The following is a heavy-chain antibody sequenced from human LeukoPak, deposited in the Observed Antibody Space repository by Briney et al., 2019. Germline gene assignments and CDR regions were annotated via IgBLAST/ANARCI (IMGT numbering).Heavy chain of an antibody. CDR3: AKALGFMVRGVITYYFDY. CDR2: MSGSGGST. J-gene: IGHJ4*02. V-gene: IGHV3-23*01. Sequence: SGGSLRLSCAASGFTFSSYAMSWVRQAPGKGLEWVSAMSGSGGSTYYADYVKGRFTISRDNSKNTLYLQMNSLRAEDTAVYYCAKALGFMVRGVITYYFDYWGQGTLVTVSS. D-gene: IGHD3-10*01. CDR1: GFTFSSYA.